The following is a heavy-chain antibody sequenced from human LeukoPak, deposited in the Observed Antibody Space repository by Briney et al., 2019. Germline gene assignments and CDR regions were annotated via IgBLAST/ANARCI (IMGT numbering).Heavy chain of an antibody. CDR1: GFTFSNHF. D-gene: IGHD6-6*01. J-gene: IGHJ4*02. V-gene: IGHV3-23*01. CDR2: TSGSGGST. CDR3: ARDSSHYLGSSDY. Sequence: GGSLRLSCSTSGFTFSNHFMHWVRQAPGKGLEWVSATSGSGGSTYYADSVKGRFTISRDNSKNTLYLQMNSLRDEDTAIYYCARDSSHYLGSSDYWGQGTLVTVSS.